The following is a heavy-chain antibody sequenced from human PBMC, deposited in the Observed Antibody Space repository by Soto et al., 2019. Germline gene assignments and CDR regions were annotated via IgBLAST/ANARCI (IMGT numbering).Heavy chain of an antibody. CDR1: GFTFSSYW. CDR2: IKQDGSEK. J-gene: IGHJ3*02. Sequence: PGGSLRLSCAASGFTFSSYWMSWVRQAPGKGLEWVANIKQDGSEKYYVDSVKGRFTISRDDAKNSLYLQMNSLRSEDTAVYYCARDAPDDDAFDIWGQGTMVSVPS. CDR3: ARDAPDDDAFDI. V-gene: IGHV3-7*03.